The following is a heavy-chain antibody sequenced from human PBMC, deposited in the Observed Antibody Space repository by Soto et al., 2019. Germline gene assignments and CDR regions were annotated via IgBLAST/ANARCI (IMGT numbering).Heavy chain of an antibody. V-gene: IGHV5-51*01. J-gene: IGHJ6*02. CDR1: GYSFTSYW. Sequence: GESLKISCKGSGYSFTSYWIGSVRQMPGEGLEWMGIIYPGDSDTRYSPSFQGQVTISADKSISTAYLQWSSLKASDTAMYYCARQSLPVTTSYYYYGMDVWGQGTTVTVSS. D-gene: IGHD4-4*01. CDR3: ARQSLPVTTSYYYYGMDV. CDR2: IYPGDSDT.